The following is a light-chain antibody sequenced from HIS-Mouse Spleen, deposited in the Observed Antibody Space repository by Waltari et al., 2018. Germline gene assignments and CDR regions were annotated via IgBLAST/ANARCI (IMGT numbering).Light chain of an antibody. J-gene: IGKJ2*01. CDR1: QSVLYSSNNKNY. V-gene: IGKV4-1*01. CDR3: QQYYSTPYT. CDR2: WAS. Sequence: DIVMTQSPDSLAVSLGERATINCKSSQSVLYSSNNKNYLAWYQQKPGQPPNLRIYWASTRECGVPDRFSGSGSGTDFTLTISSLQAEDVAVYYCQQYYSTPYTFGQGTKLEIK.